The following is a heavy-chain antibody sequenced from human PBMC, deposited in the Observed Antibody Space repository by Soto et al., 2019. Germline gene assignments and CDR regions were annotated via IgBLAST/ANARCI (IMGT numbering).Heavy chain of an antibody. Sequence: QVQLVESGGGVVQPGRSLRLSCTASGFTFSTYGMHWVRQAPGKGLEWVAVIWYDGTNIYYADSVKGRFTISRDNSKNTLYLQMSSLRAEDTALYYCAAESSTSSGLGFFDYWGQGTLVTVSS. CDR3: AAESSTSSGLGFFDY. D-gene: IGHD6-6*01. J-gene: IGHJ4*02. CDR2: IWYDGTNI. CDR1: GFTFSTYG. V-gene: IGHV3-33*03.